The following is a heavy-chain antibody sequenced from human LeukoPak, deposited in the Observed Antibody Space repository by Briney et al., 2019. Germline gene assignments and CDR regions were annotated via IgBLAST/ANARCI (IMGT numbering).Heavy chain of an antibody. CDR3: ARHSGFWEWLVW. Sequence: SETLSLTCSVSGGSISSSSYYWGWIRQPPGKGLEWIGSIYYSGSTYYNPSLKSRVTISVDTSKNQFSLKLSSVTAADTAVYYCARHSGFWEWLVWWGQGTLVTVSS. CDR1: GGSISSSSYY. CDR2: IYYSGST. D-gene: IGHD3-3*01. J-gene: IGHJ4*02. V-gene: IGHV4-39*01.